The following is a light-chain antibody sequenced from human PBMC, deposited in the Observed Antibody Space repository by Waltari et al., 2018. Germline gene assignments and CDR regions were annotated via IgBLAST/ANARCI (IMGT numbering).Light chain of an antibody. CDR3: QQYYSTHFT. V-gene: IGKV4-1*01. J-gene: IGKJ3*01. CDR1: QSVLYSSNNKNY. CDR2: WAS. Sequence: DIVMTQSPDSLAVSLGEEATINCKSSQSVLYSSNNKNYLAWYQQKPGQPPKLLIYWASTRESGVPDRFSGSGSGTDFTLTISSLQAEDVAVYYCQQYYSTHFTFGPGTKVDIK.